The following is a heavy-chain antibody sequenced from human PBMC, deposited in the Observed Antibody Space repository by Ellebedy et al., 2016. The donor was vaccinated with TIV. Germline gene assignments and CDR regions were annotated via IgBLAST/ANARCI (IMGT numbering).Heavy chain of an antibody. V-gene: IGHV4-34*01. J-gene: IGHJ3*02. Sequence: SETLSLTXAVYGGSFSGYYWSWIRQPPGKGLEWIGEINHSGSTNYNPSLKSRVTISVDTSKNQFSLKLSSVTAADTAVYYCARGGQWLADAFDIWGQGTMVTVSS. CDR3: ARGGQWLADAFDI. CDR1: GGSFSGYY. CDR2: INHSGST. D-gene: IGHD6-19*01.